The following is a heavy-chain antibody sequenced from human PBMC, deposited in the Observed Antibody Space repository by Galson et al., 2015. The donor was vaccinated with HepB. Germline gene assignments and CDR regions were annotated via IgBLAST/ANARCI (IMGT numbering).Heavy chain of an antibody. J-gene: IGHJ4*02. Sequence: SLRLSCAASGFTFNNYAMTWVRQAPGKGLEWVSSISGNGANTFYANSVKGRFSISRDASKNTLYLRMNSLRAEDTAVYYCAKGEYDSGTSYFPFDYWGQGTLVAVSS. D-gene: IGHD3-10*01. CDR2: ISGNGANT. V-gene: IGHV3-23*01. CDR3: AKGEYDSGTSYFPFDY. CDR1: GFTFNNYA.